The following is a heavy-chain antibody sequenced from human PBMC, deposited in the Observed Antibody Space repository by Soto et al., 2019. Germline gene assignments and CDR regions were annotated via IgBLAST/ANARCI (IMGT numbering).Heavy chain of an antibody. CDR3: ARYSSSGWYDY. V-gene: IGHV4-34*01. D-gene: IGHD6-19*01. CDR2: INHSGST. CDR1: GGSFSGYY. J-gene: IGHJ4*02. Sequence: PSETLSLTCAVCGGSFSGYYWSWIRQPPGKGLEWIGEINHSGSTNYNPSLKSRVTISVDKSKDQFSLKLSSVTAADTAVYYCARYSSSGWYDYWGQGTLVTVSS.